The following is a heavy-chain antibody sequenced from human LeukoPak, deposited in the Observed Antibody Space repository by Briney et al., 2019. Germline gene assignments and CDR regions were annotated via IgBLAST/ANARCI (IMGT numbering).Heavy chain of an antibody. Sequence: SETLSLTCTVSGGPISSGGYYWSWIRQHPGKGLEWIGYIYYSGSTYYNPSLKSRVTISADTSKNQFSLKLSSVTAADTAVYYCARARSAAGNFDYWGQGTLVTVSS. V-gene: IGHV4-31*03. J-gene: IGHJ4*02. CDR3: ARARSAAGNFDY. D-gene: IGHD6-13*01. CDR1: GGPISSGGYY. CDR2: IYYSGST.